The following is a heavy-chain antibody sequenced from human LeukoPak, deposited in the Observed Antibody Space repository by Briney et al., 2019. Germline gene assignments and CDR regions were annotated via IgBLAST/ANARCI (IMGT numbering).Heavy chain of an antibody. CDR2: ISSNGGST. D-gene: IGHD2-8*01. V-gene: IGHV3-64*01. CDR3: ATNTNLDY. Sequence: PGGSLRLSCAASGFTFSSYAMHWVRQAPGKGLEYVSAISSNGGSTYYANSVKGRFAISRDNSKNTLYLQMGSLRAGDMAAYYCATNTNLDYWGQGTLVTVSS. J-gene: IGHJ4*02. CDR1: GFTFSSYA.